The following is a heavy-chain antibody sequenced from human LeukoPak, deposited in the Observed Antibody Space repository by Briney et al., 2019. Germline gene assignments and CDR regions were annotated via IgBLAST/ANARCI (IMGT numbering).Heavy chain of an antibody. D-gene: IGHD3-3*01. J-gene: IGHJ4*02. CDR1: GFSLTTSGVG. CDR2: IYWNDDK. Sequence: SGPTLVNPTQTLTLTCTFSGFSLTTSGVGVGWIRQPPGKALESLALIYWNDDKRYSPSLKSRLTITKDASKNQVALTMTNMDPVDTATYYCAHRYYDFLSGYYYFDFWGQGTLVTVSS. V-gene: IGHV2-5*01. CDR3: AHRYYDFLSGYYYFDF.